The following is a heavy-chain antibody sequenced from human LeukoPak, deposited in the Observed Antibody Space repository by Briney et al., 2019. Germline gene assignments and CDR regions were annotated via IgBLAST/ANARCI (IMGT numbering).Heavy chain of an antibody. D-gene: IGHD3-22*01. J-gene: IGHJ4*02. CDR1: GGSTGSNY. V-gene: IGHV4-59*01. CDR3: ARATSGYYFDF. Sequence: SETLSLTCTVSGGSTGSNYWNWIRKPPGKELEWIGYVSYSGSTNYNPSLKSRVTMSVDKSKNQFSLKLSSVTAADTAVYFCARATSGYYFDFWDQGTLVTVSS. CDR2: VSYSGST.